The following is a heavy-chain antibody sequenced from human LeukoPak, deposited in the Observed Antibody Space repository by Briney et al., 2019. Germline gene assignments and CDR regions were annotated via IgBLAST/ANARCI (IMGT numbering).Heavy chain of an antibody. V-gene: IGHV4-59*01. Sequence: SETLSLTCTVSGGSISSYYWSWIRQPPGKGLEWIGYVYYSGSTNYNPSLKSRVTISVDTSKNQFSLKLSSVTAADTAVYYCARDSLHRDYVFGFGYYYYMDVWGKGTTVTVSS. CDR3: ARDSLHRDYVFGFGYYYYMDV. CDR1: GGSISSYY. J-gene: IGHJ6*03. D-gene: IGHD4-17*01. CDR2: VYYSGST.